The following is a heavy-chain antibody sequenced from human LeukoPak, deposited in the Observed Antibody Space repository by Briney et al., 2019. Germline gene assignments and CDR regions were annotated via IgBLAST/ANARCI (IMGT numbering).Heavy chain of an antibody. Sequence: GGSLRLSCAASGFSFSSYWMHWVRHAPGKGLVWVSRINSDGSRTIYADSVKGRFSISRDSAKNTVYLQMNSLRAEDTAVYYCARELVVAGGTNWFDPWGQGTLVTVSS. CDR2: INSDGSRT. V-gene: IGHV3-74*01. CDR3: ARELVVAGGTNWFDP. CDR1: GFSFSSYW. D-gene: IGHD6-19*01. J-gene: IGHJ5*02.